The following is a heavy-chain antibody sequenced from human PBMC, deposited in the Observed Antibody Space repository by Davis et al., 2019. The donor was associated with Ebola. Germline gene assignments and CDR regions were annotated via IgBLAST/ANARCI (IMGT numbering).Heavy chain of an antibody. CDR1: GFTFSSYS. CDR2: ISSSSSYI. V-gene: IGHV3-21*01. Sequence: GESLKISCAASGFTFSSYSMNWVRQAPGKGLEWVPSISSSSSYIYYADSVKGRFTISRDNAKNSLYLQMNSLRAEDTAVYYCARDPAGTWYFDYWGQGTLVTVSS. CDR3: ARDPAGTWYFDY. J-gene: IGHJ4*02.